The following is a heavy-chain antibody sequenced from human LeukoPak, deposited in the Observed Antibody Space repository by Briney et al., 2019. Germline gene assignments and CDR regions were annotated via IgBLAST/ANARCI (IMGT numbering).Heavy chain of an antibody. J-gene: IGHJ5*02. V-gene: IGHV4-39*07. D-gene: IGHD2-15*01. CDR3: ARAWIVVAGYWFDP. Sequence: SETLSLTCTVSGGSISSSSYYWGWIRQPPGKGLEWIGSIYYSGSTYYNPSLKSRVTISVDTSKNQFSLKLSSVTAADTAVYYCARAWIVVAGYWFDPWGQGTLVTVSS. CDR1: GGSISSSSYY. CDR2: IYYSGST.